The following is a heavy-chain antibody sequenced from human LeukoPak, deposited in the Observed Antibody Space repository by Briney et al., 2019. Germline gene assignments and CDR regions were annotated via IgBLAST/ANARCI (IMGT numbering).Heavy chain of an antibody. V-gene: IGHV4-34*01. Sequence: SETLSLTCAVYGGSFSGDYWSWIRQPPGKGLEWIGEINHSGSTNYNPSLKSRVTISVDTSKNQFSLKLSSVTAADTAVYYCARAKKRGYSGYTLWPWGQGTLVTVSS. D-gene: IGHD5-12*01. J-gene: IGHJ5*02. CDR3: ARAKKRGYSGYTLWP. CDR1: GGSFSGDY. CDR2: INHSGST.